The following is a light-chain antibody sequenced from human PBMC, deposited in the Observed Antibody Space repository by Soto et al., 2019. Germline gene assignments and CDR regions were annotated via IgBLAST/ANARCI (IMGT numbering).Light chain of an antibody. J-gene: IGKJ1*01. CDR1: QTISSW. V-gene: IGKV1-5*03. CDR2: KAS. CDR3: QHYNSYSEA. Sequence: DIQMTQSPSTLSVSVGDRFTITFRASQTISSWLAWYQQKPGKAPKLLIYKASTLKSGVPSRFSGSGSGTEFTLTISSLQPDDFATYYCQHYNSYSEAFGQGTKVDIK.